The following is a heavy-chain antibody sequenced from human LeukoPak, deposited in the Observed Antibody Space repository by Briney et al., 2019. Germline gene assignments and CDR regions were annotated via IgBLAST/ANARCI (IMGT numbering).Heavy chain of an antibody. CDR2: IYYSGST. CDR1: GGSISSSSYY. CDR3: ARRPLMWLRLSAVYFDY. Sequence: SETLSLICSVSGGSISSSSYYWAWIRQPPGKGLEWIASIYYSGSTYYNPSLRSRVTISVDTSKNQFSLKLSSVTAADTAVYYCARRPLMWLRLSAVYFDYWGQGTLVTVSS. D-gene: IGHD5-12*01. J-gene: IGHJ4*02. V-gene: IGHV4-39*07.